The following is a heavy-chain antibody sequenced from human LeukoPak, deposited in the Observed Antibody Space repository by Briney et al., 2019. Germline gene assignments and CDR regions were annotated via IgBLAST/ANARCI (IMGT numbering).Heavy chain of an antibody. D-gene: IGHD6-19*01. J-gene: IGHJ5*02. Sequence: SVTVSCKASGGTFSSYAISWVRQAPGHGREWMGRIIPILGIANYAQKFQGRVTITADKSTSTAYMELSSLRSEDTAVYYCASVLSGRAVAGSFDPWGQGTLVTVSS. CDR1: GGTFSSYA. CDR2: IIPILGIA. V-gene: IGHV1-69*04. CDR3: ASVLSGRAVAGSFDP.